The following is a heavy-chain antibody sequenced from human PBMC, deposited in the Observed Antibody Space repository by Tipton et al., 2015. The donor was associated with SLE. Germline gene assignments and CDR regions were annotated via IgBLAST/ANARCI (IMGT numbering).Heavy chain of an antibody. CDR1: VYSISSSHW. CDR2: IYYGGTT. Sequence: TLSLTCNVSVYSISSSHWWGWIRQPPGKGLEWIGHIYYGGTTYYNPSLKSPVTLSVDMSKNQFSLRLSSVTAADTGVYYCVKSVVVVSPRDYYYYMDVWGKGTTVTVSS. D-gene: IGHD2-15*01. CDR3: VKSVVVVSPRDYYYYMDV. J-gene: IGHJ6*03. V-gene: IGHV4-28*01.